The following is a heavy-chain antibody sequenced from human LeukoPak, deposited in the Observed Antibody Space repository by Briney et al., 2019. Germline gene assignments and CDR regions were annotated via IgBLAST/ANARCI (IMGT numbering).Heavy chain of an antibody. J-gene: IGHJ4*02. Sequence: AASVKVSCKASGYTFTSYGISWVRQAPGQGLEWMGWIIACNGNTNYAQKLQGRVTMTTDTSTSTAYMELRSLRSDDTAVYYCARDEAGSTDYWGQGTLVTVSS. CDR3: ARDEAGSTDY. D-gene: IGHD6-19*01. CDR2: IIACNGNT. V-gene: IGHV1-18*01. CDR1: GYTFTSYG.